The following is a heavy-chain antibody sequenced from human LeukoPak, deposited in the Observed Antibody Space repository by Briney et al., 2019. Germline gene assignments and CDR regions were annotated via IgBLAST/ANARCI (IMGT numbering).Heavy chain of an antibody. V-gene: IGHV3-7*01. CDR3: ARDRGFFLFDY. D-gene: IGHD3-10*01. CDR2: IKEDGSET. CDR1: GFTFGNHW. J-gene: IGHJ4*02. Sequence: GGSLRLSCAASGFTFGNHWMTWVRQAPGKGLEWLAHIKEDGSETAYVDSVRGRFTISRDNAKNSPYLQMSSLRDEDTAVYYCARDRGFFLFDYWGQGTLVSVSS.